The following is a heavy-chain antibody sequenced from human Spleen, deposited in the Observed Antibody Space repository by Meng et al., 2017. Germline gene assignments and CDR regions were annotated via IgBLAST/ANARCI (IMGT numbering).Heavy chain of an antibody. D-gene: IGHD4-17*01. Sequence: GGSLRLSCAASGFTFKNYNMNWVRQAPGKGLEWVSLISWDGGSTYYADSVKGRFTISRDNSKNSLYLQMNSLRAEDTALYYCAKEPERFSVTNYSYGMDDWGQGTTVTVSS. CDR1: GFTFKNYN. J-gene: IGHJ6*02. CDR2: ISWDGGST. CDR3: AKEPERFSVTNYSYGMDD. V-gene: IGHV3-43D*04.